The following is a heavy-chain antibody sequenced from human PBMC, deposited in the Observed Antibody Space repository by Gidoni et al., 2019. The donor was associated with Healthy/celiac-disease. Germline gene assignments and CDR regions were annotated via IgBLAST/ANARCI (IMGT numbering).Heavy chain of an antibody. CDR3: ARDIAVAGWPYYYYGMDV. Sequence: EVQLVESGGGLVQPGGSLRLSCAASGFTFSSYSMNGVRQAPGKGLEWVSYISSSSSTIYYADSVKGRFTISRDNAKNSLYLQMNSLRDEDTAVYYCARDIAVAGWPYYYYGMDVWGQGTTVTVSS. CDR1: GFTFSSYS. D-gene: IGHD6-19*01. V-gene: IGHV3-48*02. J-gene: IGHJ6*02. CDR2: ISSSSSTI.